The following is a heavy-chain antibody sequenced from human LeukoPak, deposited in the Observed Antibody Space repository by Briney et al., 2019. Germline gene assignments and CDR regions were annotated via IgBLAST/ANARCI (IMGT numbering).Heavy chain of an antibody. CDR2: IIPIFGTT. CDR1: GGALSTYA. Sequence: SVTVSFKGSGGALSTYAITWVRQAPGQGLEWMGGIIPIFGTTNYAQNFQGRVTITTDASTNTAYMALSSLRSEDTAVYYCAFEIWDVFDIWGEGTVVTVSS. D-gene: IGHD1-26*01. CDR3: AFEIWDVFDI. V-gene: IGHV1-69*05. J-gene: IGHJ3*02.